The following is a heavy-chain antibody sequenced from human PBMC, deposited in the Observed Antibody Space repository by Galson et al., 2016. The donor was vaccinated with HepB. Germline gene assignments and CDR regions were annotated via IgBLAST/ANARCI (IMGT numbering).Heavy chain of an antibody. CDR2: IKQDGSAK. CDR1: GFTFSSYW. J-gene: IGHJ4*02. Sequence: SLRLSCAASGFTFSSYWMNWVRQAPGKGLEWVAIIKQDGSAKYYVDSLKGRFIISRDNAKNSLYLQMSSLRPEDTAVYYCALGQGFLADSWGQGTLVTVSS. CDR3: ALGQGFLADS. V-gene: IGHV3-7*05.